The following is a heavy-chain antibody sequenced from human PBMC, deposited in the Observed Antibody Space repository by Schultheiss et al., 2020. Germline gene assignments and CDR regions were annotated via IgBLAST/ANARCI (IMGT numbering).Heavy chain of an antibody. CDR1: GFTFSSYW. D-gene: IGHD6-6*01. CDR2: IKQDGSEK. Sequence: GGSLRLSCAASGFTFSSYWMSWVRQAPGKGLEWVANIKQDGSEKYSVDSMKGRFTISRDNAKNLLYLQMNGLRAEDTAVYYCARGTSSYRYSYMDVWGKGTAVTVSS. V-gene: IGHV3-7*01. J-gene: IGHJ6*03. CDR3: ARGTSSYRYSYMDV.